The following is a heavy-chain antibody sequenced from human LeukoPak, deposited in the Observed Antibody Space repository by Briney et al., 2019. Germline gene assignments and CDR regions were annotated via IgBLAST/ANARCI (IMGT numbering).Heavy chain of an antibody. CDR1: GFTFNNYG. CDR3: ASGGITPNNWFDP. J-gene: IGHJ5*02. CDR2: ISYDGSNQ. Sequence: GGSLRLSCAASGFTFNNYGMHWVRQAPGKGLEWVAVISYDGSNQYYADSVKGRFTISRDNSKNTLYLQMNSLRAEDTAVYYCASGGITPNNWFDPWGQGTLVTVSS. D-gene: IGHD3-10*01. V-gene: IGHV3-30*03.